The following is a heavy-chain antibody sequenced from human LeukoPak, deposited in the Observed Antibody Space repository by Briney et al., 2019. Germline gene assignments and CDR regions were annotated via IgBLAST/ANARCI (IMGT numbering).Heavy chain of an antibody. CDR1: EFSFSNSW. CDR3: ARDKMTSRPRVYSWFDP. CDR2: IKEDGSEK. J-gene: IGHJ5*02. D-gene: IGHD6-6*01. V-gene: IGHV3-7*01. Sequence: PGGSRRLSCGASEFSFSNSWMTWVRQGPGKGLEWVANIKEDGSEKYYADSVKGRFVISRDNAKNLLYLQMNGLRAEDTALYYCARDKMTSRPRVYSWFDPWGQGTLVIVSS.